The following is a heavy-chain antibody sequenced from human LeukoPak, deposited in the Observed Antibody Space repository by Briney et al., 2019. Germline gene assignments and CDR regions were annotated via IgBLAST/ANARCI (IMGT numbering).Heavy chain of an antibody. Sequence: GRSLRLSCAASGFTFSSYSMNWVRQAPGKGLEWVANIKQDGSEKYYVDSVKGRFTISRDNAKNSLYLQMNSLRAEDTAVYYCARDPPFGSSSWINWFDPWGQGTLVTVSS. CDR1: GFTFSSYS. CDR2: IKQDGSEK. D-gene: IGHD6-13*01. V-gene: IGHV3-7*01. CDR3: ARDPPFGSSSWINWFDP. J-gene: IGHJ5*02.